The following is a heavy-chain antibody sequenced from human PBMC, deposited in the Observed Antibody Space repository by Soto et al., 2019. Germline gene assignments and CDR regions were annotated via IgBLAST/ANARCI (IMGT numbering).Heavy chain of an antibody. CDR3: ARSEATALDY. CDR2: AHHSGRT. J-gene: IGHJ4*02. CDR1: GDSMSSSNW. V-gene: IGHV4-4*02. Sequence: QVQLQESGPGLLKPSGTLSLTCTVSGDSMSSSNWWNWVRQPPGKGLEWIGEAHHSGRTNYNPSLXSRVTIXXDRSQNRFSRKLSSVTAADTAVYYCARSEATALDYWGQGTLVTVSS.